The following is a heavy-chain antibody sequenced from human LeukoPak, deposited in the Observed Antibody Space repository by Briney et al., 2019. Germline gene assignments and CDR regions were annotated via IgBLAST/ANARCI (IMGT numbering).Heavy chain of an antibody. V-gene: IGHV4-39*07. J-gene: IGHJ5*02. Sequence: SETLSLTCTVSGGSISSSSYYWGWIRQPPGKGLEWIGEINHSGSTYYNPSLKSRVTISVDTSKNQFSLKLSSVTAADTAVYYCAREKHYGSGSYEDAWGQGTLVTVSS. CDR1: GGSISSSSYY. CDR3: AREKHYGSGSYEDA. CDR2: INHSGST. D-gene: IGHD3-10*01.